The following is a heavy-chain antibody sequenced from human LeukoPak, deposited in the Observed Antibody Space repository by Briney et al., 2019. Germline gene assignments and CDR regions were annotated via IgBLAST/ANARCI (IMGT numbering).Heavy chain of an antibody. J-gene: IGHJ4*02. D-gene: IGHD2-2*01. V-gene: IGHV3-21*01. Sequence: GGSLRLSCAASGFTFSSYSMNWVRQAPGKGLEWVSSISSSSSYTYYADSVKGRFTISRDNARNSLYLQMNSLRAEDTAVYYCARVRRYCSSTSCYTLDYWGQGTLVTVSS. CDR1: GFTFSSYS. CDR3: ARVRRYCSSTSCYTLDY. CDR2: ISSSSSYT.